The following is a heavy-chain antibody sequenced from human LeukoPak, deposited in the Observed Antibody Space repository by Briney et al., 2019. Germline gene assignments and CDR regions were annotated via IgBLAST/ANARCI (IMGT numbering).Heavy chain of an antibody. V-gene: IGHV3-9*01. J-gene: IGHJ4*02. CDR3: AKDAQDSSSWFQIDY. Sequence: GRSLRLSSAASGFTFDDYAMHWVRQAPGKGLEWVSGISWNSGSIGYADSVKGRFTISRDNAKNSLYLQMNSLRAEDTALYYCAKDAQDSSSWFQIDYWGQGTLVTVSS. D-gene: IGHD6-13*01. CDR1: GFTFDDYA. CDR2: ISWNSGSI.